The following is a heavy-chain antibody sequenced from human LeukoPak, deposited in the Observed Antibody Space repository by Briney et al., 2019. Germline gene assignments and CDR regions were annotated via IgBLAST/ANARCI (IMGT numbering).Heavy chain of an antibody. V-gene: IGHV4-59*08. Sequence: KPSETLSLTCTVSGGSISGYYWSWIRQPPGKGLEWIGYIYYSGGTNYNPSLKSRVTISVDTSKNQFSLKLSSVTAADTAVYYCARLGFSNSGSYLAPSDYWGQGTLVTVSS. CDR2: IYYSGGT. D-gene: IGHD1-26*01. CDR3: ARLGFSNSGSYLAPSDY. CDR1: GGSISGYY. J-gene: IGHJ4*02.